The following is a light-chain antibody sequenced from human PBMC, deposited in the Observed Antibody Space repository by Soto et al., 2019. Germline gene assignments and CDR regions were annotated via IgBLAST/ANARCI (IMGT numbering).Light chain of an antibody. CDR3: QKFGSSPPLT. CDR1: QSVSSSY. CDR2: GAS. J-gene: IGKJ4*01. V-gene: IGKV3-20*01. Sequence: EVVLTQSPGTLSVSPGERATLSCWASQSVSSSYLAWYQQKPGQAPRLLIYGASNRATGIPDRFSGSGSGTEFTLTIRRLEPEDFAVYFCQKFGSSPPLTFGGGTKVDIK.